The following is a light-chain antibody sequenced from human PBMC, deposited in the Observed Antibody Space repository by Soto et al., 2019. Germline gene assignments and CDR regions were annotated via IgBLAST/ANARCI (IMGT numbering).Light chain of an antibody. Sequence: QSALTQPASVSGSPGQSITMSCTGTSSDVGSYNLVSWYQQYPGKAPKLMIYEGSKRPSGVSNRFSGSKSGNTASLTISGLHAEDEADYYCCSYTGSSPHVVFGGGTKVTVL. CDR3: CSYTGSSPHVV. CDR1: SSDVGSYNL. V-gene: IGLV2-23*01. J-gene: IGLJ2*01. CDR2: EGS.